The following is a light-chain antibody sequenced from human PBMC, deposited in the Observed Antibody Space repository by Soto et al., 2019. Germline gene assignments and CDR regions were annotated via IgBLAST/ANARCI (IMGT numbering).Light chain of an antibody. V-gene: IGKV1-39*01. CDR3: QQSFGVPYT. J-gene: IGKJ2*01. CDR1: QTIRNN. CDR2: AAS. Sequence: DIPMTQSPSSLSASVGDRISITCRSSQTIRNNLNWYQQRPGKAPKLLIFAASSLHNGVPPRFSGGGSGTHFTLTITTPQPEDAATYFCQQSFGVPYTFGQGTQVDI.